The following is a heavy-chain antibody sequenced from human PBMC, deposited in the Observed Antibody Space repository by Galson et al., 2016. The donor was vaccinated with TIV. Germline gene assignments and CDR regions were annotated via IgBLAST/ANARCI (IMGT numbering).Heavy chain of an antibody. CDR2: INAGTGNT. Sequence: SVKVSCKASGYTFTSYALHWVRQAPGQRLEWMGWINAGTGNTKYSQKFQGRVTITRDTSASTAYMELSSLRSEDTAVYYCARDPHYGFLTNYLPDGMDVWGQGTTVTVS. V-gene: IGHV1-3*01. CDR1: GYTFTSYA. D-gene: IGHD3-9*01. CDR3: ARDPHYGFLTNYLPDGMDV. J-gene: IGHJ6*02.